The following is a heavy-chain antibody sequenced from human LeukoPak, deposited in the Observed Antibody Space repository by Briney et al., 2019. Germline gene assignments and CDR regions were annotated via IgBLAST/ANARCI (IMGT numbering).Heavy chain of an antibody. CDR3: ARDTRYYFGSGSYYPY. J-gene: IGHJ4*02. Sequence: PGGSLRLSCAASGFTFDDFYMTWFGKVAGKGLGWVSLITGSGAAIYYRDSVKGRFTISRDNTKNSLYLQMNSLRAEDTAVYYCARDTRYYFGSGSYYPYWGQGTLVTVSS. D-gene: IGHD3-10*01. CDR1: GFTFDDFY. CDR2: ITGSGAAI. V-gene: IGHV3-11*01.